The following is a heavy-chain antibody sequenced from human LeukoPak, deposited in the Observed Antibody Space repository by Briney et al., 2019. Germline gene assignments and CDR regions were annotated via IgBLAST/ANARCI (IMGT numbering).Heavy chain of an antibody. V-gene: IGHV1-69*05. Sequence: SVKVSCKASGGTFSSYAMSWGGQARGQGVEGMGRSIPSFGTANYAKKFQGRDTISTEESKSKAYMEVGRVISEETAVYYCARDQANYYDSSGYYYPLNYWGQGTLVTVSS. D-gene: IGHD3-22*01. CDR3: ARDQANYYDSSGYYYPLNY. CDR1: GGTFSSYA. CDR2: SIPSFGTA. J-gene: IGHJ4*02.